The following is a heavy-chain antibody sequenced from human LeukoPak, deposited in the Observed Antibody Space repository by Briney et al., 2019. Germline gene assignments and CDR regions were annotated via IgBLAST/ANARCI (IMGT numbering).Heavy chain of an antibody. Sequence: KPSETLSLTCTVSGGSISSGSYYWSWIRQPAGKGLEWIGRIYTSGSTNYNPSLKSRVTISVDTSKNQFSLKLSSVTAADTAVYYCARDKFGSYGSGWFDPWGQGTLVTVSS. V-gene: IGHV4-61*02. J-gene: IGHJ5*02. D-gene: IGHD5-18*01. CDR2: IYTSGST. CDR1: GGSISSGSYY. CDR3: ARDKFGSYGSGWFDP.